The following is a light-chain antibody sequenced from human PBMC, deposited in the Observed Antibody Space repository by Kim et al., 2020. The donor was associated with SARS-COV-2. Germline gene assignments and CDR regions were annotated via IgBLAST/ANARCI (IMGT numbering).Light chain of an antibody. V-gene: IGLV3-1*01. J-gene: IGLJ2*01. CDR1: KLGDKY. CDR2: QDS. CDR3: QACDSSTV. Sequence: VSVPPGQTASITCSGDKLGDKYSCWYQQQPGQSPVLVIYQDSKRPSGIPERFSGSNSGNTATLTISGTQAMDEADYYCQACDSSTVFGGGTQLTVL.